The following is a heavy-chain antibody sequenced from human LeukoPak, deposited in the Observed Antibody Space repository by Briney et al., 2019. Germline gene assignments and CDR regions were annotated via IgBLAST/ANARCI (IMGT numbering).Heavy chain of an antibody. V-gene: IGHV3-30-3*01. CDR3: ARAPQATRGSFGNYHMDV. D-gene: IGHD3-10*01. CDR2: ISYDGSLT. Sequence: GRSLRLSCAASGFIFRNYAMHWVRRAPGKGLEWVAAISYDGSLTDYADSVRGRSTISRDDSQNTLDLQMNSLRDDDAGVYFCARAPQATRGSFGNYHMDVWGQGTTVTVS. CDR1: GFIFRNYA. J-gene: IGHJ6*02.